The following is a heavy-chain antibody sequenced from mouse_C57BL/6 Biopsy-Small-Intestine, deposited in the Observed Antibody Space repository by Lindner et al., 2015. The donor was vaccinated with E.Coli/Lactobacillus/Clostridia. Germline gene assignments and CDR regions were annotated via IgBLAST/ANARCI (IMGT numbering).Heavy chain of an antibody. V-gene: IGHV1-66*01. J-gene: IGHJ3*01. CDR3: ARLLGSLWSSDI. CDR1: GHSFSSYG. CDR2: VSAYNGNA. D-gene: IGHD6-1*01. Sequence: SVKVSCKPSGHSFSSYGITWVRQAPGEGLEWMGWVSAYNGNANYAQKFQGRVSMTTEKSTRTVYMELTNLMSDDTAVYYCARLLGSLWSSDIWGQGTVVTVS.